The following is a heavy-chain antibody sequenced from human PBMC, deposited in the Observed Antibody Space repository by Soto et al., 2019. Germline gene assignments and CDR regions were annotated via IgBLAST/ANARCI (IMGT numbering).Heavy chain of an antibody. CDR3: ARFLRSGAHWSAVDI. V-gene: IGHV4-59*01. Sequence: QVQLQESGPGLVKPSETLSLTCTVSGASISDYYWSWIRQPPGEGLEWIGHISNTGSPTYSPSLKSRGTILVDKSKNQFSLNLSSVTAADTAVYFCARFLRSGAHWSAVDIWGQGTKVTVSS. CDR1: GASISDYY. J-gene: IGHJ3*02. CDR2: ISNTGSP. D-gene: IGHD3-3*01.